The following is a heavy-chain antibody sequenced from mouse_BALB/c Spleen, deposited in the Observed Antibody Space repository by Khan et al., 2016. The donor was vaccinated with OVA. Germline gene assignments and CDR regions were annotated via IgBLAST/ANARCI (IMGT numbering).Heavy chain of an antibody. CDR2: INPYIGDT. V-gene: IGHV1-7*01. J-gene: IGHJ2*01. D-gene: IGHD3-1*01. Sequence: QVQLQQSGAELVKPGASVKMSCKASGYTFINYCILWVKQRPGQGLEWIGDINPYIGDTTNNQNFKDKATLTADKSSRTSYMQLTSLTSEDSAVFFCAIRGLRDDFDYWGQGTTLTVSS. CDR3: AIRGLRDDFDY. CDR1: GYTFINYC.